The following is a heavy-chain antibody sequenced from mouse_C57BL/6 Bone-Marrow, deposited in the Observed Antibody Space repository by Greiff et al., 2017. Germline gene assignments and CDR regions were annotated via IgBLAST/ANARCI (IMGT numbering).Heavy chain of an antibody. D-gene: IGHD2-10*02. CDR3: THLVQSVLYAMDY. CDR2: IYPGSGST. J-gene: IGHJ4*01. CDR1: GYTFTSYW. Sequence: QVQLQQPGAELVKPGASVQMSCKASGYTFTSYWITWVKQRPGQGLEWIGDIYPGSGSTNYNEKFKSKATLTVDTSSSTAYLQLSSLTSEDTAVYCCTHLVQSVLYAMDYWGQGTSVTVSS. V-gene: IGHV1-55*01.